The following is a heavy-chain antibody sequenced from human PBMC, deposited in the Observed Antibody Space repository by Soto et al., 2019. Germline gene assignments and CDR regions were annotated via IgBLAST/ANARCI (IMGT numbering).Heavy chain of an antibody. D-gene: IGHD3-3*01. CDR3: ARSHYDFWSGPDYGMDV. J-gene: IGHJ6*02. Sequence: PSETLSLTCAVYGGSFSGYYWSWIRQPPGKGLEWIGEINHSGSTNYNPSLKSRVTISVDTSKNQFSLKLSSVTAADTAVYYCARSHYDFWSGPDYGMDVWGQGTTVTVSS. CDR2: INHSGST. CDR1: GGSFSGYY. V-gene: IGHV4-34*01.